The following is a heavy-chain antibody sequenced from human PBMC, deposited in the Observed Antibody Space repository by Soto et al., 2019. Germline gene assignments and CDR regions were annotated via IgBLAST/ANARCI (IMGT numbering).Heavy chain of an antibody. CDR3: AREYMGSGIFDY. V-gene: IGHV3-33*01. CDR2: IWYDGSNK. CDR1: GFTFSSYG. J-gene: IGHJ4*02. D-gene: IGHD6-19*01. Sequence: GGSLRLSCAASGFTFSSYGMHWVRQAPGKGLEWVAVIWYDGSNKYYADSVKGRFTISRDNSKNTLYLQMNSLRAEDTAVYYCAREYMGSGIFDYWGQGTLVTVSS.